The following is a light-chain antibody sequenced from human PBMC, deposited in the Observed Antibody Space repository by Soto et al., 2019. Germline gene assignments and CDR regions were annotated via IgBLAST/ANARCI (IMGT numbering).Light chain of an antibody. CDR1: QSISSY. CDR2: AAS. CDR3: QQSYSTSPT. V-gene: IGKV1-39*01. Sequence: DIHMTQSPSSLSASVGDRVTITCRASQSISSYLNWYQQKPGKAPKLLIYAASSLQSGVPSRFSGSGSGTDFTPRISSLHHEDFANYYCQQSYSTSPTVGKGTRLEIK. J-gene: IGKJ5*01.